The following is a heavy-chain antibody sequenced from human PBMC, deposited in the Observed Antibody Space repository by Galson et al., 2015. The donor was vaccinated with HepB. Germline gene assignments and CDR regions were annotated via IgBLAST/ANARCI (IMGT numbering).Heavy chain of an antibody. CDR1: GFNFISYG. J-gene: IGHJ4*02. Sequence: SLRLSCAASGFNFISYGMHWVRQAPGKGLEWVSSITSSGGNSYYTDSVKGRFTVSRDNSKNTLLLQLNSLRAEDTAMYFCAKDGIMVANNPYHFHYWGQGTLVTVSS. CDR3: AKDGIMVANNPYHFHY. D-gene: IGHD2-15*01. CDR2: ITSSGGNS. V-gene: IGHV3-23*01.